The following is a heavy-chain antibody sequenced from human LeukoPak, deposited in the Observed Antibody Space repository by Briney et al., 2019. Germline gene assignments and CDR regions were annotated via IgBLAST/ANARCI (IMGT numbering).Heavy chain of an antibody. D-gene: IGHD3-3*01. Sequence: ASVKVSCKASGGTFSSYAISWVRQAPGQGLEWMGRIIPIFGTANYAQKFQGRVTITADESTSTAYMELSSLRSEDTAVYYCARILYYDFWSGNYWYFDLWGRGTLVTVSS. CDR1: GGTFSSYA. CDR3: ARILYYDFWSGNYWYFDL. J-gene: IGHJ2*01. CDR2: IIPIFGTA. V-gene: IGHV1-69*13.